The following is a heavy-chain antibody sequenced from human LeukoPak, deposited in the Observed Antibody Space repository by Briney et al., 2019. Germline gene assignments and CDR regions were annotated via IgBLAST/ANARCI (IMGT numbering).Heavy chain of an antibody. Sequence: GASVKVSCKASGYTFTGYYMHWVRQAPGQGLEWMGWINPNSGGTNYAQKFQGRVTMTRDTSISTAYMELSRLRSDDTAVYYCARGTSIVVVPAAIRDLDYWGQGTRVTVSS. D-gene: IGHD2-2*02. CDR2: INPNSGGT. V-gene: IGHV1-2*02. CDR3: ARGTSIVVVPAAIRDLDY. J-gene: IGHJ4*02. CDR1: GYTFTGYY.